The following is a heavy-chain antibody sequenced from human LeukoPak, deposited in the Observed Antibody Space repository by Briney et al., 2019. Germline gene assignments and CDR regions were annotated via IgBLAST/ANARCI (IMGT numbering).Heavy chain of an antibody. CDR2: ISYDGSNK. CDR1: GFTFSSYG. Sequence: GGSLRLSCAASGFTFSSYGMHWVRQAPGKGLEWVAVISYDGSNKYYADSVKGRFTISRDNSKNTLYLQMNSLRAEDTAVYYCAKDNRGWLLYYYYYMDVWGKGTTVTVSS. D-gene: IGHD5-18*01. CDR3: AKDNRGWLLYYYYYMDV. V-gene: IGHV3-30*18. J-gene: IGHJ6*03.